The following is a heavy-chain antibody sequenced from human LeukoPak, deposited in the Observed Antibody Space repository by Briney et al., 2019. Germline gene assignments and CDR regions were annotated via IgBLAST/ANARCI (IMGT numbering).Heavy chain of an antibody. CDR2: ISYSGSA. CDR1: GGSISPYY. J-gene: IGHJ4*02. V-gene: IGHV4-59*08. Sequence: SETLSLTCTVSGGSISPYYWSWIRQPPGKDLEWIGYISYSGSANYNPSVKSRVTLSVDTSRNQFSLKLSSVAAADTAVYYCTRHSEYSHGFFDYWGQGTLVTVSS. CDR3: TRHSEYSHGFFDY. D-gene: IGHD5-18*01.